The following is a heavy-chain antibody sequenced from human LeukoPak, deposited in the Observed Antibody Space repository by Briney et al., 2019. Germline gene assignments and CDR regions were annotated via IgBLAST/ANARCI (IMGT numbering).Heavy chain of an antibody. J-gene: IGHJ3*02. Sequence: ASVKVSCKASGYTFTSYDINWVRQATGQGLEWMGWMNPNSGNTGYAQKFQGRVTMTRNTSISTAYMELSSLRSEGTAVYYCARGIPPNYCYDSSGYWGPFDIWGQGTMVTVSS. CDR3: ARGIPPNYCYDSSGYWGPFDI. CDR2: MNPNSGNT. V-gene: IGHV1-8*01. D-gene: IGHD3-22*01. CDR1: GYTFTSYD.